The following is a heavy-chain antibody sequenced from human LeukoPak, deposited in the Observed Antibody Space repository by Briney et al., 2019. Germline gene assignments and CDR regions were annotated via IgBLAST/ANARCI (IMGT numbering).Heavy chain of an antibody. CDR1: GYTFTSYF. D-gene: IGHD6-25*01. J-gene: IGHJ4*02. CDR2: INPSGGNT. CDR3: ARAGADKGGSGY. V-gene: IGHV1-46*01. Sequence: GASVNVSCKASGYTFTSYFLHWVRQAPGQGLEWVGRINPSGGNTHYAQKFQGRVTMTRETSTSTVYKEMSRLESDDPAVYCWARAGADKGGSGYWGQGTLVTVSS.